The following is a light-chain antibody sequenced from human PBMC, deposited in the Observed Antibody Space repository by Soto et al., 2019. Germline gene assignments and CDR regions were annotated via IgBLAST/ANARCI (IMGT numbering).Light chain of an antibody. Sequence: MLTQPPSASETPGQGVTISCSGSTSNIGSSYVYWYQQLPGTAPKLLIYRNNQRPSGVPDRFSGSKSGTSASLAISGLRSDDEADYFCATWDDSLNGFYVFGTGTKVTVL. V-gene: IGLV1-47*01. J-gene: IGLJ1*01. CDR3: ATWDDSLNGFYV. CDR2: RNN. CDR1: TSNIGSSY.